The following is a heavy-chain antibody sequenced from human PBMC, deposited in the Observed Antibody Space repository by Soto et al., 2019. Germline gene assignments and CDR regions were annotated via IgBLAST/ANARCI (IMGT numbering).Heavy chain of an antibody. Sequence: PGGSLRLSCTASGFTFGDYAMSWVRQAPGKGLEWVGFIRSKAYGGTTEYAASVKGRFTISRDDSKSIAYLQMNSLKTEDTAVYYCTRKLRFLEWLRFDPWGQGTLVTVSS. V-gene: IGHV3-49*04. CDR2: IRSKAYGGTT. J-gene: IGHJ5*02. D-gene: IGHD3-3*01. CDR3: TRKLRFLEWLRFDP. CDR1: GFTFGDYA.